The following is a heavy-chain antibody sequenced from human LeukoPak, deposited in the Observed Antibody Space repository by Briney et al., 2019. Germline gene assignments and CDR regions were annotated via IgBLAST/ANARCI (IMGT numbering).Heavy chain of an antibody. CDR1: GFTFSSYS. V-gene: IGHV3-21*01. Sequence: PGGSLRLSCAASGFTFSSYSMNWVRQAPGKGLECVSSISSSSSSIYYADSVKGRFTISRDDAKNSLYLQMNSLRAEDTAVYYCARTATDTGEFDYWGQGTLVTVSS. CDR3: ARTATDTGEFDY. D-gene: IGHD6-13*01. J-gene: IGHJ4*02. CDR2: ISSSSSSI.